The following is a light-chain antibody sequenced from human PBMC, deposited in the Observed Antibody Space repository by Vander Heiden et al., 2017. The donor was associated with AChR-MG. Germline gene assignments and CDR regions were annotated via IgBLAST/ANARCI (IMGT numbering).Light chain of an antibody. CDR1: QSVSSY. J-gene: IGKJ2*01. V-gene: IGKV3-11*01. CDR3: QQRSTWPPST. CDR2: EAS. Sequence: ELVLTQSPATLALSPGERATLSCKASQSVSSYLAWYQQKPGQAPRLLIYEASTRATGIPARFSGSGSGTDFTLTINSLEPEDFAVYYCQQRSTWPPSTFGQGTKLEIK.